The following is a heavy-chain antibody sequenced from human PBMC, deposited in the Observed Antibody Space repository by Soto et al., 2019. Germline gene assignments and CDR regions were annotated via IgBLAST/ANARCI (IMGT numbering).Heavy chain of an antibody. D-gene: IGHD3-3*02. V-gene: IGHV1-24*01. CDR2: FDPNNGET. CDR1: GYTFTGYY. J-gene: IGHJ4*02. Sequence: ASVKVSCKASGYTFTGYYMHWVRQAPGKGLEWMGGFDPNNGETNYAQKFQGRVTMTKDTSTDTAYMELSSLRSEDTAVYYCATLSRLFDYWGQGTLVTVSS. CDR3: ATLSRLFDY.